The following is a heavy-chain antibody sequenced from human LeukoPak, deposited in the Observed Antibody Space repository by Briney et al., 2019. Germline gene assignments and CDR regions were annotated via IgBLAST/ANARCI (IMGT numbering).Heavy chain of an antibody. V-gene: IGHV1-69*13. J-gene: IGHJ5*02. Sequence: SVKVSCKASGGTFSSYAISWVRQAPGQGLEWMGGIIPIFGTANYAQKFQGRVTITADESTSTAYMELSSLRSEDTAVYYCARGGTNSKGWTLTWGQGTLVTVSS. CDR1: GGTFSSYA. CDR2: IIPIFGTA. CDR3: ARGGTNSKGWTLT. D-gene: IGHD1-20*01.